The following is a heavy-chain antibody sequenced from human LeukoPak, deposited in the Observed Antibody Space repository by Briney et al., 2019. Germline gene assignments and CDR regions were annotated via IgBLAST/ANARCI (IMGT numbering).Heavy chain of an antibody. CDR1: GFTFSSYA. CDR2: ISYDGSNK. CDR3: ARPRLNWNYVADY. J-gene: IGHJ4*02. V-gene: IGHV3-30-3*01. Sequence: GGSLRLSCAASGFTFSSYAMHWVRQAPGKGLEWVAVISYDGSNKYYADSVKGRFTISRDNSKNTLYLQMNSLRVEDTAVYYCARPRLNWNYVADYWGQGTLVTVSS. D-gene: IGHD1-7*01.